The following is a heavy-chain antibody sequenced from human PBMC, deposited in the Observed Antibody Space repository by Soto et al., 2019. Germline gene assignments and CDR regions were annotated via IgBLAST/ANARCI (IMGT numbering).Heavy chain of an antibody. V-gene: IGHV1-18*01. CDR2: ISAYNGNT. J-gene: IGHJ4*02. Sequence: QVQLVQSGAEVKKPGASVKVSCKASGYTFTSYGISSVRQAPGQGLEWMGWISAYNGNTNYAQKLQGRVTLTTDTSTRTAYMELRSLRSDVRSVYLCARDNPPLVYWGQGTLVTVSS. CDR3: ARDNPPLVY. CDR1: GYTFTSYG.